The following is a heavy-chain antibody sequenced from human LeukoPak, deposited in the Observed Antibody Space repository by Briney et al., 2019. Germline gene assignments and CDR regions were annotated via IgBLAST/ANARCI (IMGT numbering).Heavy chain of an antibody. J-gene: IGHJ6*02. CDR1: GGSISSYY. CDR2: IYYSGST. CDR3: ARGSPYYYYGMDV. V-gene: IGHV4-59*12. Sequence: SETLSLTCTVSGGSISSYYWSWIRQPPGKGLEWIGYIYYSGSTNYNPSLKSRVTISVDTSKNQFSLKLSSVTAADTAVYYCARGSPYYYYGMDVWGQGTTVTVSS.